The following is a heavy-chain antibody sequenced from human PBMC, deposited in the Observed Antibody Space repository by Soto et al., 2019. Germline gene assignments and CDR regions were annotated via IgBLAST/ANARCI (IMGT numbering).Heavy chain of an antibody. V-gene: IGHV4-30-2*01. CDR3: ARANPVYAVV. CDR2: INHSGST. CDR1: GGSISSGGYS. D-gene: IGHD2-2*01. Sequence: QLQLQESGSGLVKPSQTLSLTCAVSGGSISSGGYSWSGIRQPPGKGLEWIGYINHSGSTYYNPSLKIPVTISVDWSKNQFSLKLRSVTAADTAVYYCARANPVYAVVWGQGTLVTVSS. J-gene: IGHJ4*02.